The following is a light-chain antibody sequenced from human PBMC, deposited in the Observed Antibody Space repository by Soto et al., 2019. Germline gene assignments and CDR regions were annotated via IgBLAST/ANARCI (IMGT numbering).Light chain of an antibody. V-gene: IGKV3-11*01. J-gene: IGKJ5*01. Sequence: EAVLTQSPVTLSLSPGERATLSCRASQSFRGLLAWYQQKPGQAPRLLIYDAYNRATGIPPRFSGSGSGTDFTLTLSSLEPEDSAVYYCQQRHMWPITFGQGTRLEIK. CDR3: QQRHMWPIT. CDR2: DAY. CDR1: QSFRGL.